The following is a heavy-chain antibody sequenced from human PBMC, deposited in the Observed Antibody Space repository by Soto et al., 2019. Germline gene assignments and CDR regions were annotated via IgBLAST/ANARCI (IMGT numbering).Heavy chain of an antibody. CDR2: IWYDGSNQ. D-gene: IGHD5-18*01. J-gene: IGHJ4*01. CDR3: ARDRTDTAMIIIDF. CDR1: GFTFSNYA. Sequence: GSLRLSCAASGFTFSNYAMYWVRQAPGKGLEWVAAIWYDGSNQYYAGSVKGRFTISRDKSKNTLYLQMSSLRVEDTGVYYCARDRTDTAMIIIDFWGHGNLVTFSS. V-gene: IGHV3-33*01.